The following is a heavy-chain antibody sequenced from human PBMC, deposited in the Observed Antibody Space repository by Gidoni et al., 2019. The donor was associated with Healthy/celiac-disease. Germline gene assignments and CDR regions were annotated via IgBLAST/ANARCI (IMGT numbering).Heavy chain of an antibody. Sequence: GGSTYYADSVKGRFTISRDNSKNTLYLQMNSLRAEDTAVYYCAKDQRYDYVWGSYRYSYFDYWGQGTLVTVSS. J-gene: IGHJ4*02. CDR3: AKDQRYDYVWGSYRYSYFDY. V-gene: IGHV3-23*01. D-gene: IGHD3-16*02. CDR2: GGST.